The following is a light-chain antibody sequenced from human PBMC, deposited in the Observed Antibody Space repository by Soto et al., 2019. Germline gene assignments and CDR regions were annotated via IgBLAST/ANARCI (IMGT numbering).Light chain of an antibody. J-gene: IGKJ1*01. CDR1: QSVSNNY. CDR2: GAS. CDR3: QQYAASPRT. V-gene: IGKV3-20*01. Sequence: EVVLTQSPGTLSLSPRERATLSCRASQSVSNNYLAWYQHKPGQAPRLLIYGASNRAPGIPDRFSGSGSGPDFTLTINRLEPEDFAVYYCQQYAASPRTFGQGTLVEVK.